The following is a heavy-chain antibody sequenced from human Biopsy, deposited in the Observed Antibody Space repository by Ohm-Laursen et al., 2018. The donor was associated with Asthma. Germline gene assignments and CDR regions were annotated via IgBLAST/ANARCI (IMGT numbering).Heavy chain of an antibody. V-gene: IGHV1-18*01. CDR1: GYTFNSAG. CDR2: ISVYNGNT. CDR3: ARAVDYSHYYGIDV. D-gene: IGHD3-10*01. Sequence: ASVNLSCNTSGYTFNSAGITWVRQAPGQGLEWMGWISVYNGNTKVAQKLQDRVTMITDTSTSTAYMELRSLRSDDTAVYFCARAVDYSHYYGIDVWGQGTTVTVS. J-gene: IGHJ6*02.